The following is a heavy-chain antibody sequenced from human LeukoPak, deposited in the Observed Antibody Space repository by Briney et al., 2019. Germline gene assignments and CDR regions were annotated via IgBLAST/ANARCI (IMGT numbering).Heavy chain of an antibody. J-gene: IGHJ4*02. V-gene: IGHV3-15*01. CDR3: TTSYMVRGVILTYYFDY. D-gene: IGHD3-10*01. Sequence: GGSLRLSCAASGFTFSNAWMSWVRQAPGKGLEWVGHIKSKTDGGTTDYAAPVKGRFTISRDDPKNTLYLQMNSLKTEDTAVYYCTTSYMVRGVILTYYFDYWGQGTLVTVSS. CDR1: GFTFSNAW. CDR2: IKSKTDGGTT.